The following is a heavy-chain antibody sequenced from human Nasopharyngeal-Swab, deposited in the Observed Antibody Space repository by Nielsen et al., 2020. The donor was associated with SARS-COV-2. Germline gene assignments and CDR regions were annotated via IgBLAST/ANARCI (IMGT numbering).Heavy chain of an antibody. Sequence: GESLKISCQASGFSVTSHGMHWVRQAPGKGLEWVAVIWYDGTNKFYADSVKGRFTISRDNSKKTLYLQMKSLRAEDTAMYYCHLSSGYDGYINYWGQGTLVTVSS. CDR2: IWYDGTNK. CDR3: HLSSGYDGYINY. D-gene: IGHD3-22*01. J-gene: IGHJ4*02. V-gene: IGHV3-33*01. CDR1: GFSVTSHG.